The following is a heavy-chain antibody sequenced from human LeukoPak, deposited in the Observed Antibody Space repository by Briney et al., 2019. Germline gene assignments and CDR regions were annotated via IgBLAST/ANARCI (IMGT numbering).Heavy chain of an antibody. Sequence: GGSLRLSCAASGVTFSSYDMHWVRQATGKGLEWVSAIGTAGDTYYPGSVKGRFTISRENAKNSLYLQMNSLRAEDTAVYYCANSPIVGATIARHLVDYWGQGTLVTVSS. J-gene: IGHJ4*02. CDR2: IGTAGDT. CDR1: GVTFSSYD. V-gene: IGHV3-13*01. CDR3: ANSPIVGATIARHLVDY. D-gene: IGHD1-26*01.